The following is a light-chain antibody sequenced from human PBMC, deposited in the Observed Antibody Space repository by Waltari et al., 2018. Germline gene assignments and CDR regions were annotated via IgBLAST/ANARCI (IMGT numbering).Light chain of an antibody. CDR2: VNSDGSY. J-gene: IGLJ2*01. V-gene: IGLV4-69*01. CDR1: SGHSNYA. Sequence: QLILTQSPSASASLGASVKLTCTLSSGHSNYAIAWLQRQPGKGPRYLMKVNSDGSYIKGDGIPDRFSGSSSGADRYLTISSLQSEDEADYYCETGGFGIWRFGGGTKLTVL. CDR3: ETGGFGIWR.